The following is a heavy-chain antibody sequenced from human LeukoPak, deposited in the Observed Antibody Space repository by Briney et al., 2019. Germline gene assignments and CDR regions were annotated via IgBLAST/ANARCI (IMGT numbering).Heavy chain of an antibody. Sequence: HPGGSLRLSFAASGFTFSSYGMHWVRQAPGKGLEWVAFIRYDGSNKYYADSVKGRFTISRDNSKNTLYLQMNSLRAEDTAVYYCAKDRVGAARAEYFQHWGQGTLVTVSS. CDR3: AKDRVGAARAEYFQH. J-gene: IGHJ1*01. V-gene: IGHV3-30*02. CDR1: GFTFSSYG. CDR2: IRYDGSNK. D-gene: IGHD6-6*01.